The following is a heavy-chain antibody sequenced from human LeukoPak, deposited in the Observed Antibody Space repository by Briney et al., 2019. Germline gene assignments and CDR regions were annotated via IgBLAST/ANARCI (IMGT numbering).Heavy chain of an antibody. CDR1: GGTFSRYA. D-gene: IGHD3-22*01. CDR3: ARDASIYDSRAYYYLW. J-gene: IGHJ4*02. Sequence: SVKVSCKASGGTFSRYAISCVRQAPGQGLEWMGGIIPIFRTTNYAQKFQGRVTITADESTSTAYMELSSLRSEDTAVYYCARDASIYDSRAYYYLWWGQGTLVTVSS. V-gene: IGHV1-69*01. CDR2: IIPIFRTT.